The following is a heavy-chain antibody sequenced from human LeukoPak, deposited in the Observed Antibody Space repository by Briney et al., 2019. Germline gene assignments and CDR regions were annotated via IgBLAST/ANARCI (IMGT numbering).Heavy chain of an antibody. V-gene: IGHV4-34*01. CDR1: GGSFSGYY. D-gene: IGHD4-17*01. CDR3: ARKIYGDYNALDI. J-gene: IGHJ3*02. Sequence: PSETLSLTCAVYGGSFSGYYWSWIRQPPGKGLEWIGEINHSGSTNYNPSLKSRVTISVDTSKNQFSLKLSSVTAADTAVYCCARKIYGDYNALDIWGQGTMVTVSS. CDR2: INHSGST.